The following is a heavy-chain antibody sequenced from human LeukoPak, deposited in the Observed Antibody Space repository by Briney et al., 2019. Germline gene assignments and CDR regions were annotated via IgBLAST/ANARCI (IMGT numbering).Heavy chain of an antibody. CDR3: ARTDSSGYYYWFDP. D-gene: IGHD3-22*01. Sequence: SETLSLTCTVSGGSISRSYGNWIRQPPGKGLEWIGYIYYSGSTKYNPSLKSRVTISVDTFKNQFSLKLSSVTAADTAVYYCARTDSSGYYYWFDPWGQGTLVTVSS. CDR2: IYYSGST. J-gene: IGHJ5*02. V-gene: IGHV4-59*08. CDR1: GGSISRSY.